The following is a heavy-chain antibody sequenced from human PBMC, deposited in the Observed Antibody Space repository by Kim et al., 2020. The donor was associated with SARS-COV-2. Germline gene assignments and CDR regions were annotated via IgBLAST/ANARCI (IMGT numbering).Heavy chain of an antibody. Sequence: TPPLQSRVTISVDTSKNQFSLKLSSVTAADTAVYYCATVTWSGPGDGMDVWGQGTTVTVSS. CDR3: ATVTWSGPGDGMDV. D-gene: IGHD3-3*01. J-gene: IGHJ6*02. V-gene: IGHV4-59*01.